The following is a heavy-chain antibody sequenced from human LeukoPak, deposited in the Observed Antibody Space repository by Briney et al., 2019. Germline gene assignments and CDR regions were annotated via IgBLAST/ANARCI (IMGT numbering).Heavy chain of an antibody. V-gene: IGHV4-39*07. CDR1: GGSISSSSYY. D-gene: IGHD6-13*01. CDR3: ARLTSSSWSGLFDY. J-gene: IGHJ4*02. Sequence: SETLSLTCTVSGGSISSSSYYWGWIRQPPGKGLEWIGSIYYSGSTYYNPSLKSRVTISVDTSKNQFSLKLSSVTAADTAVYYCARLTSSSWSGLFDYWGQGTLVTVSS. CDR2: IYYSGST.